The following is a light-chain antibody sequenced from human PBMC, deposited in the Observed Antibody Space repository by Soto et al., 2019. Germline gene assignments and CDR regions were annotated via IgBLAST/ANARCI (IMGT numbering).Light chain of an antibody. CDR3: CSHAGSSTYV. CDR2: EAS. V-gene: IGLV2-23*01. Sequence: QSALTQPASVSGSPGQSITISCTGTTSDVGSRNLVSWYQHYPGKAPKLIIFEASKRPSGVSSRFSGSKSGSTASLTISGLQAEDEADYYCCSHAGSSTYVFGTGTKVTVL. CDR1: TSDVGSRNL. J-gene: IGLJ1*01.